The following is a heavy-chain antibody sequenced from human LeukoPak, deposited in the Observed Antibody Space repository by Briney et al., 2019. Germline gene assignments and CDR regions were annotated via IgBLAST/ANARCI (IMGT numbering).Heavy chain of an antibody. D-gene: IGHD4-23*01. J-gene: IGHJ4*02. CDR3: AKDLLRWSFDY. CDR2: INGGNDAT. V-gene: IGHV3-23*01. CDR1: GFTVINYA. Sequence: GGSLRLSCAASGFTVINYAMAWVRQAPGKGLEWVSAINGGNDATNYANSVKGRFTISRDNSKNTLYLQMNNLRDEDTAVYYCAKDLLRWSFDYWGQGSLVTVSS.